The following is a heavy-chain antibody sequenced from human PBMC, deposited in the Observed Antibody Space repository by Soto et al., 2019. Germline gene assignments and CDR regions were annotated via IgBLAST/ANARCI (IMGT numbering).Heavy chain of an antibody. Sequence: EVQLVESGGGFVQPGESLRLSCAASGFTFSLSAMSWVRQAPGRGLEWVSSISGGGSSTDYAESVKGRFTISRDNSKNTVRLQMNSLRAEDTAVYYCAKGPEYDILTGCDFWGQGALVTVSS. V-gene: IGHV3-23*04. D-gene: IGHD3-9*01. CDR3: AKGPEYDILTGCDF. CDR1: GFTFSLSA. CDR2: ISGGGSST. J-gene: IGHJ4*02.